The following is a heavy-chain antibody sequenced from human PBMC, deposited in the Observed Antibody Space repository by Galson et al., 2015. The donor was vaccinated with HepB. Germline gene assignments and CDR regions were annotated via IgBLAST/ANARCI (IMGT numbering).Heavy chain of an antibody. Sequence: LRLSCAASGFTFSSYWMHWVRQAPGKGLVWVSRINSDGSSTSYADSVKGRFTISRDNAKNTLYLQMNSLRAEDTAVYYRASLMGGTDYWGQGTLVTVSS. J-gene: IGHJ4*02. CDR3: ASLMGGTDY. CDR2: INSDGSST. D-gene: IGHD3-16*01. CDR1: GFTFSSYW. V-gene: IGHV3-74*01.